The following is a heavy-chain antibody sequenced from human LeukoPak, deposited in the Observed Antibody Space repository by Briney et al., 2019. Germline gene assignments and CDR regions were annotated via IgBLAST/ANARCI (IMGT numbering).Heavy chain of an antibody. CDR2: FYTGGST. Sequence: SETLSLTCTVSGGSISNYYWNWIRQSAGRGLEWIGRFYTGGSTNYNPSLKSRVTMSVDTSKNQFSLKLTSVIAADTAVYYCARDWRRGSGYFDYWGRGTLVTVSS. V-gene: IGHV4-4*07. CDR1: GGSISNYY. D-gene: IGHD3-10*01. CDR3: ARDWRRGSGYFDY. J-gene: IGHJ4*02.